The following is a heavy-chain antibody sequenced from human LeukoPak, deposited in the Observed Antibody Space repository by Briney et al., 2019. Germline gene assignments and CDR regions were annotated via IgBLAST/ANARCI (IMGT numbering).Heavy chain of an antibody. CDR1: GGSISSYY. Sequence: SETLSLTCTVSGGSISSYYWSWIRQPAGKGLEWIGRIYGGGNTNYNPSLKSRVTMSVDTSKNQVSLKLSSVTDADTAVYYCARVSLEGDYWGQGTLVTVSS. J-gene: IGHJ4*02. V-gene: IGHV4-4*07. CDR3: ARVSLEGDY. CDR2: IYGGGNT.